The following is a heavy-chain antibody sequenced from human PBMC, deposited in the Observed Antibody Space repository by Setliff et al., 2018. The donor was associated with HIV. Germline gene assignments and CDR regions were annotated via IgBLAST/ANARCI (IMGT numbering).Heavy chain of an antibody. CDR3: ARVYIGSGSYNFDY. Sequence: SETLSLTCSVSDASISRFYWGWIRQPPGKGLEWIVSFYYSRSTYYNPSLKSRATLSVDTSKNQFSLKLTSVTAADTGFYYFARVYIGSGSYNFDYWGQRMLVTVSS. CDR1: DASISRFY. V-gene: IGHV4-39*01. J-gene: IGHJ4*02. CDR2: FYYSRST. D-gene: IGHD3-10*01.